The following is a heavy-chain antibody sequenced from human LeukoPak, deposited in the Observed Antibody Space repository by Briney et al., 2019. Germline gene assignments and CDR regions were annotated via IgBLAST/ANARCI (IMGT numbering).Heavy chain of an antibody. Sequence: GGSLRLSCEASGFTLSNHWMTWVRQAPGKGLEWVATIKQGGGEKFYVDSVRGRFTISEDSAKNSLYLQMNSLRADDTAVYYCARDPFDHWGQGTLVTVSS. V-gene: IGHV3-7*01. J-gene: IGHJ5*02. CDR3: ARDPFDH. CDR1: GFTLSNHW. CDR2: IKQGGGEK.